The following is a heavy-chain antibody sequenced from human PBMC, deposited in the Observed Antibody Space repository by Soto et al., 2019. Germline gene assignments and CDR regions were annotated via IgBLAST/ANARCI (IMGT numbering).Heavy chain of an antibody. CDR3: AKDYHYYVVTAIPDAFDI. V-gene: IGHV3-30*18. Sequence: QVQLVESGGGVVQPGRSLRLSCAASGFTFSSYGMHWVRQAPGKGLEWVAVISYDGSNKYYADSVKGLFTISRDNSKNTLNLQMNSRRAEDTAVYYCAKDYHYYVVTAIPDAFDIWGQETMGTVSA. CDR1: GFTFSSYG. J-gene: IGHJ3*02. CDR2: ISYDGSNK. D-gene: IGHD2-21*02.